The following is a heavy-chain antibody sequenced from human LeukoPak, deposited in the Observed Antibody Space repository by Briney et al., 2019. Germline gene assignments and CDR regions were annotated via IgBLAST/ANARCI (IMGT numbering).Heavy chain of an antibody. D-gene: IGHD5-24*01. CDR3: ASGYGYNFGYFDY. CDR1: GFTFSSYA. Sequence: GGSLRLSCAASGFTFSSYAMHWVRQAPGKGLEWVAVISYDGSNKYYADSVKGRFTISRDNSKNTLYLQMNSLRAEDTAVYYCASGYGYNFGYFDYWGQGTLVTVSS. V-gene: IGHV3-30*04. J-gene: IGHJ4*02. CDR2: ISYDGSNK.